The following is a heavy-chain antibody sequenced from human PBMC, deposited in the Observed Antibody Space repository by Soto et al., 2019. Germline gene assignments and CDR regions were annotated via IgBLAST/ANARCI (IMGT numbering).Heavy chain of an antibody. J-gene: IGHJ3*02. Sequence: DVQLVESGGGLVKPGGSLRLSCAASGFNFITFSMNWVRQAPGKGLEWVSSISASSSSIYYAESVKGRFTVSRDNAKNSLYLQLNSLPAEETALYYCVRDAYNRDAFDIWGQGTTVTVSS. CDR3: VRDAYNRDAFDI. V-gene: IGHV3-21*01. D-gene: IGHD1-20*01. CDR2: ISASSSSI. CDR1: GFNFITFS.